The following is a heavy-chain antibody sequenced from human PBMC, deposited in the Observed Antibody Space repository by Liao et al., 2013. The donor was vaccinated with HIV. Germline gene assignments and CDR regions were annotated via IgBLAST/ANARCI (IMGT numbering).Heavy chain of an antibody. CDR3: ARRLKYSGYVDH. J-gene: IGHJ4*02. Sequence: QVQLQQLGAGLLKPSETLSLTCAVYGGSFSNDYWTWIRQPPREGAWSGLGKVNLGGSTNYNPSLKSRVTISADTSKNQLSLNLSSVTAADTAVYYCARRLKYSGYVDHWGQGTLVTVSS. D-gene: IGHD5-12*01. CDR2: VNLGGST. V-gene: IGHV4-34*01. CDR1: GGSFSNDY.